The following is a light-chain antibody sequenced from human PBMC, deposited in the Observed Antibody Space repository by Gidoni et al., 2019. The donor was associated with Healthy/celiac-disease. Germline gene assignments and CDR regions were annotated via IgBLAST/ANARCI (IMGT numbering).Light chain of an antibody. CDR2: GAS. CDR1: QSGSSN. CDR3: QQYNYWPRGT. J-gene: IGKJ2*02. Sequence: EIGMTQSPATLSVSPGERVTLSCRASQSGSSNLAWYQQRVGQAPRLLIYGASTRATGIPARFSGSGSGTEFTLTISSLQSEDFVVYYCQQYNYWPRGTFGQGTKLEIK. V-gene: IGKV3-15*01.